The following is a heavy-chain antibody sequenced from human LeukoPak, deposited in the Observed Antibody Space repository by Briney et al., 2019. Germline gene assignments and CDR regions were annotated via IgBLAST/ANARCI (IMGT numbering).Heavy chain of an antibody. CDR2: IYPGDSDT. CDR1: GYIFTSYW. Sequence: GESLKISCKGSGYIFTSYWIGWVRQMPGKGLEWMGIIYPGDSDTRYSPSFQGQVTISADKSISTAYLQWSSLKASDTAMYYCARLARYDSSGYYRTPKSNGGLNFDYWGQGTLVTVSS. CDR3: ARLARYDSSGYYRTPKSNGGLNFDY. J-gene: IGHJ4*02. V-gene: IGHV5-51*01. D-gene: IGHD3-22*01.